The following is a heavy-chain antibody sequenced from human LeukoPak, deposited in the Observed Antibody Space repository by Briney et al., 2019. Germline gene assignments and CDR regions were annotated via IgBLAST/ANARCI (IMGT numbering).Heavy chain of an antibody. V-gene: IGHV1-18*01. CDR1: GYRFTSYG. CDR3: AREGMDHYYGSGIQDY. CDR2: ISAYNVNT. J-gene: IGHJ4*02. D-gene: IGHD3-10*01. Sequence: ASVKVSCKASGYRFTSYGISWVRQAPGQGLEWMGWISAYNVNTNNAQKLQGRVTMTTDTSTNTAYMELRSLRSDDTAVYYCAREGMDHYYGSGIQDYWGQGTLVTVSS.